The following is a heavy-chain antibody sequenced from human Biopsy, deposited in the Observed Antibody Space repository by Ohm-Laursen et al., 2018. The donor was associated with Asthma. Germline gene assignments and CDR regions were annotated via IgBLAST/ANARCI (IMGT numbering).Heavy chain of an antibody. Sequence: TLSLTCSLSSGSGGYMRSGNYYWGWIRQPPGKGLEWIGSIYYSGTTYYNPSLESRVTVSADTSKDQFSLRLTSVTAADTAVYYCVRGSSSWHHGPFHYYYGLDVWGQGTTATVSS. V-gene: IGHV4-39*01. CDR2: IYYSGTT. D-gene: IGHD6-13*01. CDR3: VRGSSSWHHGPFHYYYGLDV. J-gene: IGHJ6*02. CDR1: SGSGGYMRSGNYY.